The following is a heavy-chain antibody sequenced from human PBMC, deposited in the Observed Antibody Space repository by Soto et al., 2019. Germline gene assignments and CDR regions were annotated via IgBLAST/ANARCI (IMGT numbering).Heavy chain of an antibody. J-gene: IGHJ4*02. Sequence: QVQLVESGGGVVQPGRSLRVSCAASGFTVSSYGMHWVRQAPGKGLEWVAVISSDGTNKYYADSVKGRFTISRDNFKNTVDVQMNSLRPEDTAVYYCAKGGSWSGHNWGQGTLVTVTS. D-gene: IGHD3-16*01. CDR1: GFTVSSYG. CDR3: AKGGSWSGHN. V-gene: IGHV3-30*18. CDR2: ISSDGTNK.